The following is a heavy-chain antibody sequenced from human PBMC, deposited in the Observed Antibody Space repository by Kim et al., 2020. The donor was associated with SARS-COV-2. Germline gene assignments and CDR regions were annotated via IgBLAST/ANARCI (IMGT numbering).Heavy chain of an antibody. CDR3: AKADCYDSAGYYTWKACGP. CDR1: GFTFHDYG. J-gene: IGHJ5*02. CDR2: ITGSGGDT. V-gene: IGHV3-23*01. Sequence: GGSLRLSCAASGFTFHDYGMAWVRQAPGKGLEWVAHITGSGGDTYYADSVKGRFTISRDNSQNILFLQMNSLRAEDTAVYFCAKADCYDSAGYYTWKACGPWGQGTLVTVPS. D-gene: IGHD3-22*01.